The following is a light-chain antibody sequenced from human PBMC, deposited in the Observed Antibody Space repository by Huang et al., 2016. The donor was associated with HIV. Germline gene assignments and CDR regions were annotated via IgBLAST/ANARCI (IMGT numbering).Light chain of an antibody. CDR1: QSVGRN. J-gene: IGKJ2*01. CDR3: QQYKNWPPYT. V-gene: IGKV3-15*01. CDR2: DVS. Sequence: ETVMTQSPPTLSVSPGERATLSCRASQSVGRNLAWYQQKRGQAPRLRIYDVSTRATGVPARFSGSGSGTEFTLTISSLQSEDVATYCCQQYKNWPPYTFGQGTNLEIK.